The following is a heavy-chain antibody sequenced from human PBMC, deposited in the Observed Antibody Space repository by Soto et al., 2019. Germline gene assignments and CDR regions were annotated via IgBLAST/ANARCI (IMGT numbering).Heavy chain of an antibody. CDR1: GFTVSSNY. V-gene: IGHV3-66*01. Sequence: GGSLRLSCAASGFTVSSNYMSWVRQAPGKGLEWVSVIYSGGSTYYADSVKGRFTISRDNSKNTLYLQMNSLRAEDTAVYYCARDSGRWLTNHDAFDIWGQGTMVTVSS. CDR2: IYSGGST. J-gene: IGHJ3*02. CDR3: ARDSGRWLTNHDAFDI. D-gene: IGHD3-10*01.